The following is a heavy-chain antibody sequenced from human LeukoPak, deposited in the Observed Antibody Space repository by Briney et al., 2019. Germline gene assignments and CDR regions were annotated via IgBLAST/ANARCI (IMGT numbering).Heavy chain of an antibody. J-gene: IGHJ4*02. CDR3: ARAVYSENVY. Sequence: RPSETLSLTCAVYGGSFSGYYWSWIRQPPGKGLEWIGEINHSGSTNYNPSLKSRVTISVDTSKNQFSLKLSSVTAADTAVYYCARAVYSENVYWGQGTLVTVSS. CDR2: INHSGST. D-gene: IGHD2-8*01. CDR1: GGSFSGYY. V-gene: IGHV4-34*01.